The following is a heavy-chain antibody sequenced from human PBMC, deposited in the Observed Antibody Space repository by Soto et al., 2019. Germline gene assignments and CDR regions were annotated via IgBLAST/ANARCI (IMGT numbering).Heavy chain of an antibody. V-gene: IGHV3-23*01. CDR2: ISGSGGST. Sequence: GGSLRLSCAASGFTFISYAMSWVRQAPGKGLEWVSAISGSGGSTYYADSVKGRFTISRDNSKNTLYLQMHSLRAEDTAVCYCAKDPSITRIVVVPYFDYWGQGTLVTVSS. CDR3: AKDPSITRIVVVPYFDY. D-gene: IGHD3-22*01. J-gene: IGHJ4*02. CDR1: GFTFISYA.